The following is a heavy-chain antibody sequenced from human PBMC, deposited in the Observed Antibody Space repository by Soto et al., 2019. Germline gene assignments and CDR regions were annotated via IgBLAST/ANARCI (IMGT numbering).Heavy chain of an antibody. J-gene: IGHJ4*02. CDR2: INAGNGNT. CDR3: ARWYYYDSSGYSSFDY. Sequence: ASVKVSCKASGYTFTSYAMHWVRQAPGQRLEWMGWINAGNGNTKYSQKFQGRVTITADESTSTAYMELSSLRSEDTAVYYCARWYYYDSSGYSSFDYWGQGTLVTVSS. V-gene: IGHV1-3*01. CDR1: GYTFTSYA. D-gene: IGHD3-22*01.